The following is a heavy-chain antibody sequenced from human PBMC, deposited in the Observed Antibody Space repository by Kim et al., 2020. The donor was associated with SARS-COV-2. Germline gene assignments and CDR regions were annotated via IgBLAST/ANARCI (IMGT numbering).Heavy chain of an antibody. CDR2: IIPIFGTA. CDR1: GGTFSSYA. CDR3: GSAGNSSSWYYAFDI. J-gene: IGHJ3*02. Sequence: SVKVSCKASGGTFSSYAISWVRQAPGQGLEWMGGIIPIFGTANYAQKFQGRVTITADESTSTAYMELSSLRSEDTAVYYCGSAGNSSSWYYAFDIWGQGTMVTVSS. V-gene: IGHV1-69*13. D-gene: IGHD6-13*01.